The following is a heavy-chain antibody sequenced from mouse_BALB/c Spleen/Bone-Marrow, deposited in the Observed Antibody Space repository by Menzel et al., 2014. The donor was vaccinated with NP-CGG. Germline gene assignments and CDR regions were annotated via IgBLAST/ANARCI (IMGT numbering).Heavy chain of an antibody. Sequence: EVHLVESGAELVKPGASVKLSCTASGFNIXDTYMHWVKQRPEQGLEWIGRIDPANGNTKYDPKFQGKATITADTSSNTAYLQLSSLTSEDTAVYYCARTDYWGQGTTLTVSS. J-gene: IGHJ2*01. CDR2: IDPANGNT. V-gene: IGHV14-3*02. CDR1: GFNIXDTY. CDR3: ARTDY.